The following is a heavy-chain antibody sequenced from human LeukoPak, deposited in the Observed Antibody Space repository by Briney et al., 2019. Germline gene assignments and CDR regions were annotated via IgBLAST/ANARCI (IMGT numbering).Heavy chain of an antibody. V-gene: IGHV3-23*01. J-gene: IGHJ4*02. Sequence: GGSLRLSCAASGFTFSSYTMSWVRQAPGKGLEWVSTITTSDGNTYYADSVKGRFTVSGDNSKNTLYLQMNSLRAEDTAVYYCAKDGGLWVSAHWGDSWGRGTLVTVSS. CDR3: AKDGGLWVSAHWGDS. D-gene: IGHD7-27*01. CDR1: GFTFSSYT. CDR2: ITTSDGNT.